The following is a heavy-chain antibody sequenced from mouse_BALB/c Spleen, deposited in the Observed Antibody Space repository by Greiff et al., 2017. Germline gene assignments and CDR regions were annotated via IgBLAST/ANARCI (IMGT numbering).Heavy chain of an antibody. V-gene: IGHV2-4-1*01. CDR2: IWSGGST. J-gene: IGHJ4*01. D-gene: IGHD2-1*01. Sequence: VQLQQSGPGLVQPSQSLSITCTVSGFSLTSYGVHWVRQSPGKGLEWLGVIWSGGSTDYNAAFISRLSISKDNSKSQVFFKMNSLQADDTAIYYCARRLPYGNFAMDYWGQGTSVTVSS. CDR1: GFSLTSYG. CDR3: ARRLPYGNFAMDY.